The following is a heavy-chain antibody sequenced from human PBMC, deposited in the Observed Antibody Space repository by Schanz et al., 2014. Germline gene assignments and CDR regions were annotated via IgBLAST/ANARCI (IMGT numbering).Heavy chain of an antibody. J-gene: IGHJ3*02. CDR1: GFTFSTYG. D-gene: IGHD4-17*01. Sequence: QVQLVESGGGVVQPGGSLRLSCAASGFTFSTYGMHWVRQAPGKGLEWVAFIRDDGTYQNYADSIKGRFTVSRDNSKTTVFLQMHSLRADDTAVYYCAKDMHKDYGGKPQAFDIWGQGTMVTVSS. CDR3: AKDMHKDYGGKPQAFDI. V-gene: IGHV3-30*02. CDR2: IRDDGTYQ.